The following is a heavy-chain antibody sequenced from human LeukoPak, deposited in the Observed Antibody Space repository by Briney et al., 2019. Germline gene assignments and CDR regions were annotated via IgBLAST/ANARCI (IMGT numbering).Heavy chain of an antibody. V-gene: IGHV1-2*06. J-gene: IGHJ4*02. CDR1: GYTFTGYY. CDR3: ARDPSDYDILTGYRSRYFDY. Sequence: GASVKVSCKASGYTFTGYYMHWVRQAPGEGLEWMGRVNPNSGCTNYAQKFQGRVTTTRDTSISTAYMELSRLRSDDTAVYYCARDPSDYDILTGYRSRYFDYWGQGTLVTVSS. D-gene: IGHD3-9*01. CDR2: VNPNSGCT.